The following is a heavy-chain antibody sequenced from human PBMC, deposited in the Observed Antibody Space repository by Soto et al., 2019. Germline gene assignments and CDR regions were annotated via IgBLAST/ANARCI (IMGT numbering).Heavy chain of an antibody. V-gene: IGHV4-30-4*01. D-gene: IGHD6-6*01. CDR3: ARAIEYSSSPHFDD. J-gene: IGHJ4*02. Sequence: SETLSLTCSVSGGTINSGDYFWSWIRQPPGKGLEWIGSIFYTGSTYYSPSLKSRVTISVDKSKNQFSLKLSSVTAADTAVYYCARAIEYSSSPHFDDWGQGTLVTVSS. CDR2: IFYTGST. CDR1: GGTINSGDYF.